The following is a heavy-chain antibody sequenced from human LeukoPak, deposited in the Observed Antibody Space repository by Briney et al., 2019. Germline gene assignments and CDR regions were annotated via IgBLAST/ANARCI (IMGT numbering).Heavy chain of an antibody. CDR3: ARRNYDESSGHGDFDS. CDR2: IYYSGIT. CDR1: GGSIGTYY. Sequence: KSSETLSLTCTVSGGSIGTYYWSWFRQSPGKGLEWIGYIYYSGITKYNPSFKSRVTISVDTSKNQFSLKVTSVTAADTAVYYCARRNYDESSGHGDFDSWGQGTLVTVSS. D-gene: IGHD3-22*01. J-gene: IGHJ4*02. V-gene: IGHV4-59*01.